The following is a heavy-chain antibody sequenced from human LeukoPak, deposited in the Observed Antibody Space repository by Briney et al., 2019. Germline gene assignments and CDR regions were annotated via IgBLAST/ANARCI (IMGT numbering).Heavy chain of an antibody. D-gene: IGHD3-22*01. CDR1: GFTLSSYW. CDR3: ARGSSAYYYDSSGYYY. Sequence: GGSLRLSCAASGFTLSSYWMSWVRRAPGKGLEWLASIKEDGSRIYYVDSVKGRFTISRDNAKNSLYLQMNSLRAEDTAVYYCARGSSAYYYDSSGYYYWGQGTLVTVSS. V-gene: IGHV3-7*01. CDR2: IKEDGSRI. J-gene: IGHJ4*02.